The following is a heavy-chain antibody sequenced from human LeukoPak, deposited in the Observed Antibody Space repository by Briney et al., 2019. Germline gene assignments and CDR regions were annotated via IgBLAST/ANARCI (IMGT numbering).Heavy chain of an antibody. CDR3: AKVSCSSTSCYTFFDY. CDR2: ISGSGGST. V-gene: IGHV3-23*01. J-gene: IGHJ4*02. CDR1: GFTFSTYA. Sequence: HPGGSLRLSCAASGFTFSTYAMSWVRQAPGKGLEWVSAISGSGGSTYYADPVKGRFTISRDNSKNTLYLQMNSLRAEDTAVYYCAKVSCSSTSCYTFFDYWGQGTLVTVSS. D-gene: IGHD2-2*02.